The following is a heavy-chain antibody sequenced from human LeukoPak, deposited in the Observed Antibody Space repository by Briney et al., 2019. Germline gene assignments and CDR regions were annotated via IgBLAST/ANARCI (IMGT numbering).Heavy chain of an antibody. D-gene: IGHD3-10*01. CDR1: GGSISSSSYY. CDR3: ARTGRAYYYYYMDV. Sequence: SETLSLTCTVSGGSISSSSYYWGWIRQPPGKGLEWIGSIYYSGSTYYNPSLKSRVTISVDTSKNQFSLKLSSVTAADTAVYHCARTGRAYYYYYMDVWGKGTTVTVSS. V-gene: IGHV4-39*01. CDR2: IYYSGST. J-gene: IGHJ6*03.